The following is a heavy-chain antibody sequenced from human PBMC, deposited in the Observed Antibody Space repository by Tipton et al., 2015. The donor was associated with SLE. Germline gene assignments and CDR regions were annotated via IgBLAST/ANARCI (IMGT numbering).Heavy chain of an antibody. J-gene: IGHJ5*02. D-gene: IGHD2-2*01. CDR1: GGSISSYY. CDR2: IYYSGST. Sequence: TLSLTCTVSGGSISSYYWSWIRQPPGKGLEWIGYIYYSGSTNYNPPLKSRVTISVDTSKNQFSLKLSSVTAADTAVYYCARDRRDIVVEDWFDPWGQGTLVTVSS. CDR3: ARDRRDIVVEDWFDP. V-gene: IGHV4-59*01.